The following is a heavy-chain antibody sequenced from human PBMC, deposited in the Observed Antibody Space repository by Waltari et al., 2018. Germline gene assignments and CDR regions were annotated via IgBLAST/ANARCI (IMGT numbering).Heavy chain of an antibody. J-gene: IGHJ4*02. V-gene: IGHV3-21*01. D-gene: IGHD4-17*01. CDR1: GFTFSTYS. CDR2: ISPTSTYI. Sequence: EVQLVESGGGLVKPGGSLRLSCAASGFTFSTYSMNWVRQAPGKGVEWVSSISPTSTYIYDADSVKGRFTGSRDNARDSLYLQMNSLTAEDTAFYYCARGTYGDYDYWGQGALVTVSS. CDR3: ARGTYGDYDY.